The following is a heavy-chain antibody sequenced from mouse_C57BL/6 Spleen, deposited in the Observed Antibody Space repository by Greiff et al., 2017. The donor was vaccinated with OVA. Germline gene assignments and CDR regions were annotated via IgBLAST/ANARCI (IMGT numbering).Heavy chain of an antibody. CDR2: ISSGGSYT. D-gene: IGHD2-3*01. V-gene: IGHV5-6*01. CDR1: GFTFSSYG. J-gene: IGHJ2*01. CDR3: ARQDGGDYFDY. Sequence: EVQGVESGGDLVKPGGSLKLSCAASGFTFSSYGMSWVRQTPDKRLEWVATISSGGSYTYYPDSVKGRFTISRDNAKNTLYLQMSSLKSEDTAMYYCARQDGGDYFDYWGQGTTLTVSS.